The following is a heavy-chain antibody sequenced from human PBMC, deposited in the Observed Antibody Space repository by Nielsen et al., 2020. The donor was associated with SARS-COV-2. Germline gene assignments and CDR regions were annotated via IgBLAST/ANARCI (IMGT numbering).Heavy chain of an antibody. CDR3: ARSGEQTDYYYYGMDV. V-gene: IGHV6-1*01. J-gene: IGHJ6*02. CDR1: GDSVSSNSAA. CDR2: TYYRSKWYN. Sequence: SETLSLTCAISGDSVSSNSAAWNWIRQSPSRGLEWLGGTYYRSKWYNDYAVSVKSRITINPDTSKNQFSLQLNSVTPEDTAVYYCARSGEQTDYYYYGMDVWGQGTTVTASS. D-gene: IGHD3-16*01.